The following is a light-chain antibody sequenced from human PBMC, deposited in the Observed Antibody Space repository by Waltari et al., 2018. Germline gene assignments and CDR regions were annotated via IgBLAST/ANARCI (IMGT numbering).Light chain of an antibody. Sequence: QSALTQPASVSGSPGQSIPISCTGTSRDVGGYNFVSWYQHHPGKAPKLIIYDVSKRPSGVSDRFSGSKSGNPASLTISGLQAEDEADYYCSSYAGSSTLGVFGGGTKLTVL. CDR2: DVS. J-gene: IGLJ2*01. V-gene: IGLV2-14*03. CDR1: SRDVGGYNF. CDR3: SSYAGSSTLGV.